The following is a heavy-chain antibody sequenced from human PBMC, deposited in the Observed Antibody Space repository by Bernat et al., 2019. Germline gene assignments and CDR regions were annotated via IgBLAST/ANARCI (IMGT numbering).Heavy chain of an antibody. Sequence: EVQLVESGGGLVQPGGSLRLSCAASGFTFSSYAMSWVRQAPGKGLEWVSAISGSGGSTYYADSVKGRFTISRDNSKNTLYLQMNSLRAEDTAVYYCAKELGFAQKHYYDSSGYYYWGQGTLVTVSS. CDR2: ISGSGGST. V-gene: IGHV3-23*04. CDR1: GFTFSSYA. CDR3: AKELGFAQKHYYDSSGYYY. J-gene: IGHJ4*02. D-gene: IGHD3-22*01.